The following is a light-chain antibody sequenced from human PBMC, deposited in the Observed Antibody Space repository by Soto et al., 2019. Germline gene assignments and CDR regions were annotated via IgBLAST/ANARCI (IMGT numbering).Light chain of an antibody. Sequence: QSDLTQPASVSGSPGQSITISCTGTSSDVGYYDYVSWYQQHPGKAPKLVIYEVTKRPSGVPDRVSASKSGNTASLTVSGLRAEDEADYYCSSYAGSNNFVFGSGTKLTVL. CDR1: SSDVGYYDY. J-gene: IGLJ1*01. V-gene: IGLV2-8*01. CDR2: EVT. CDR3: SSYAGSNNFV.